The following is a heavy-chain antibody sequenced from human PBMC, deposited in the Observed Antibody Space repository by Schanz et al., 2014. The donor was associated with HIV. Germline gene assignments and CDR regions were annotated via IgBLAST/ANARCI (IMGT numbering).Heavy chain of an antibody. D-gene: IGHD6-19*01. CDR1: GFTFSSCA. V-gene: IGHV3-23*01. Sequence: EVQLLESGGGLVQPGGSLRLSCAASGFTFSSCAMNWVRQAPGKGLELVSTISGSGATTYYADSVKGRFTISRDNSKNTLYLEMNSLRSDDTAVYSCAKSASAWSPDYFDSWGQGTLVTVSS. CDR2: ISGSGATT. J-gene: IGHJ4*02. CDR3: AKSASAWSPDYFDS.